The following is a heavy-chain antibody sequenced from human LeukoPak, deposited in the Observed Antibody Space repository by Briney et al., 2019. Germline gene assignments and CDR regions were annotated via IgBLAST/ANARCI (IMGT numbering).Heavy chain of an antibody. J-gene: IGHJ4*02. CDR1: GFPFSSYW. Sequence: PGGSLRLSCAVSGFPFSSYWMSWFRQAPGKGLELVANINQDGSQKFSVDSVKGRFTISRDNAKSSLSLQMNSLRVEDTAVYYCARDWFDGDYDRFDYWGQGTLVTVSS. CDR2: INQDGSQK. D-gene: IGHD4-17*01. V-gene: IGHV3-7*03. CDR3: ARDWFDGDYDRFDY.